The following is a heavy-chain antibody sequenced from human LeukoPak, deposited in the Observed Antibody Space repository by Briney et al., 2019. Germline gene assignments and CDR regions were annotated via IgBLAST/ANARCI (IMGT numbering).Heavy chain of an antibody. CDR3: ARQRITMVQGVNPLDY. V-gene: IGHV1-2*02. J-gene: IGHJ4*02. CDR1: VGTFSSYA. D-gene: IGHD3-10*01. CDR2: INPNSGGT. Sequence: ASVKVSCKASVGTFSSYAISWVRQAPGQGLEWMGWINPNSGGTNYAQKFQGRVTMTRDTSISTAYMELSRLRSDDTAVYYCARQRITMVQGVNPLDYWGQGTLVTVSS.